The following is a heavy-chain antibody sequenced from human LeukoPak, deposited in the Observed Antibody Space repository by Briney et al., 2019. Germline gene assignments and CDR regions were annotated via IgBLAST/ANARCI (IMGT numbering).Heavy chain of an antibody. CDR3: ARQSRGIAVAGLDY. CDR2: IYYNGST. Sequence: SEALSLTCIVSGGSISSYYWTWIRQPPGKGLEWIGYIYYNGSTNYNPSLKSRVTISVDTSKNQFSLKLNSVTAADTAVYYCARQSRGIAVAGLDYWGQGILVTVSS. V-gene: IGHV4-59*08. J-gene: IGHJ4*02. CDR1: GGSISSYY. D-gene: IGHD6-19*01.